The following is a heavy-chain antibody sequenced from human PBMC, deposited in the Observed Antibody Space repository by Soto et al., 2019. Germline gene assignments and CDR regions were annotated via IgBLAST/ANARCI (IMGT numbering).Heavy chain of an antibody. D-gene: IGHD2-8*01. CDR2: IWNDGSNK. CDR1: GFTFSNYH. V-gene: IGHV3-33*01. J-gene: IGHJ4*02. Sequence: QVHLVESGGGVVQPGRSLRLSCTASGFTFSNYHMHWVRQAPGKGLEWVALIWNDGSNKFYADSVKGRFTISRDNSKYTLYLHMNSLRAEDTAVYYCARIGTWALNFDYWGQGTLITVSS. CDR3: ARIGTWALNFDY.